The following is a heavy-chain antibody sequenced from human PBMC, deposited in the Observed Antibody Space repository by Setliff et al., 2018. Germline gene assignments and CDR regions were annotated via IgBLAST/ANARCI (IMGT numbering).Heavy chain of an antibody. CDR2: ISGFNSYT. V-gene: IGHV1-18*01. CDR3: LRDRPYSNSPEDAFDV. Sequence: ASVKVSCKASGYTFTIYGINWVRQAPGQGLEWMGWISGFNSYTQYSQKFKGRVTMTTDTSTSTAYMELRSLRSDDTAVYYCLRDRPYSNSPEDAFDVWGQGTTVTVSS. J-gene: IGHJ3*01. CDR1: GYTFTIYG. D-gene: IGHD6-6*01.